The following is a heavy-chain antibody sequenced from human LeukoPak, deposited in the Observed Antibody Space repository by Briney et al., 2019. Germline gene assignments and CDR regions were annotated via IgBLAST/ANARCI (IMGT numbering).Heavy chain of an antibody. J-gene: IGHJ4*01. D-gene: IGHD5-18*01. Sequence: HSGGSLRLSCAASGFTVGSNQMTWVRQAPGKGLEWVSLIYSGGGTKYADSVKGRFTISRDNSKNTLYLQMNSLRVEDTAVYYCARKTDTSMLGDYWGHGTLVTVSS. CDR2: IYSGGGT. CDR3: ARKTDTSMLGDY. V-gene: IGHV3-66*02. CDR1: GFTVGSNQ.